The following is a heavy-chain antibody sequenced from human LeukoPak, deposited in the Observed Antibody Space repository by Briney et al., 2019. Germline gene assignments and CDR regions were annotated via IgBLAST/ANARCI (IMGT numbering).Heavy chain of an antibody. V-gene: IGHV3-15*01. Sequence: PGGSLRLSCAASGFTFSNAWMSWVRQAPGKGLEWVDRIKSKTDGGTTDYAAPVKGRFIISRDDSKNTLYLQMNSLKTDDTAVYYCTKSLPGAVLDYWGQGTLVTVSS. D-gene: IGHD7-27*01. CDR2: IKSKTDGGTT. CDR3: TKSLPGAVLDY. J-gene: IGHJ4*02. CDR1: GFTFSNAW.